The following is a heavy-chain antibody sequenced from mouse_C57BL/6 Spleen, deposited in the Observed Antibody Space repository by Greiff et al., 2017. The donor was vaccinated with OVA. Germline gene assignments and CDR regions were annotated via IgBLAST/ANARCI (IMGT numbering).Heavy chain of an antibody. D-gene: IGHD2-14*01. CDR2: IYPRDGSP. CDR1: GYTFTSYD. V-gene: IGHV1-85*01. Sequence: QVQLQQSGPELVKPGASVKLSCKASGYTFTSYDINWVKQRPGQGLEWIGWIYPRDGSPKYNEKFKGKATLTVATSSSTAYMELHSLTSEDSAVYFCAREGGYGTTVGSDYWGQGTTLTVSS. CDR3: AREGGYGTTVGSDY. J-gene: IGHJ2*01.